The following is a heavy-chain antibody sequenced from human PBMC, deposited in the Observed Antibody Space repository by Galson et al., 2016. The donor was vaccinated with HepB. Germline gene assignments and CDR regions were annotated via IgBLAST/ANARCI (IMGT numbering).Heavy chain of an antibody. J-gene: IGHJ4*02. Sequence: YWSWIRQPPGKGLEWIGHVYYMEHTNYDPSLKSRVTISADRSKNQFSLKVNSVTPADTAVYYCARGYSGHFEYWGQGTLVTVSS. D-gene: IGHD1-14*01. CDR1: Y. V-gene: IGHV4-59*13. CDR3: ARGYSGHFEY. CDR2: VYYMEHT.